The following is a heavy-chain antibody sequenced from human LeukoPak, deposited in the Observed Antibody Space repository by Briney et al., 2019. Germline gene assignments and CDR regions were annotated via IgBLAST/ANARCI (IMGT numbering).Heavy chain of an antibody. D-gene: IGHD2-2*02. CDR3: ARAARRHCSSTSCYIGY. CDR1: GFTFSSYW. J-gene: IGHJ4*02. CDR2: IKQDGSEK. Sequence: PGGSLRLSCAASGFTFSSYWMSWVRQAPGKGLEWVANIKQDGSEKYYVDSVKGRFTISRDNAKNSLYLQMNSLRAEDTAVYYCARAARRHCSSTSCYIGYWGQGTLVTVSS. V-gene: IGHV3-7*01.